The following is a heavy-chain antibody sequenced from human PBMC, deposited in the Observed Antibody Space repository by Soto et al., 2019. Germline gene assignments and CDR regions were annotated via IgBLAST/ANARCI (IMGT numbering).Heavy chain of an antibody. CDR2: INAGNGNR. CDR3: ARDGGTMDV. CDR1: GYTFSSYA. D-gene: IGHD3-16*01. Sequence: QVQLVQSGAEEKKPGASVKVSCKASGYTFSSYAMNWVRQAPGQRLEWMGWINAGNGNRKYSQKLQGRVIITRDTSASTGYMELSSLISEDTAVYYCARDGGTMDVWGKGTTVTVAS. V-gene: IGHV1-3*05. J-gene: IGHJ6*04.